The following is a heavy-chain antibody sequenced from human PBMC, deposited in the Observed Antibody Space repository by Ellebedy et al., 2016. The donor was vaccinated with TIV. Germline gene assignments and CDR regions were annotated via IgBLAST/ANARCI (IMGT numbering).Heavy chain of an antibody. CDR2: ITRSGNST. Sequence: GESLKISCAASGFSFTTYAMSWVRQVPGKGLEWVSLITRSGNSTYYADSVKGRFVISRDNSQNMLFLEMNSVRADDTAIYYCAKGRLTAWSYDYWGRGTLVTVSA. J-gene: IGHJ4*02. CDR1: GFSFTTYA. CDR3: AKGRLTAWSYDY. V-gene: IGHV3-23*01. D-gene: IGHD2-21*02.